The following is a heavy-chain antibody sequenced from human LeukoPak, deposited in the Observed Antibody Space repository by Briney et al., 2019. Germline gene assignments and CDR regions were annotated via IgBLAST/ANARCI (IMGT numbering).Heavy chain of an antibody. J-gene: IGHJ3*02. Sequence: GGSLRLSCAASGFTFSSYGMHWVRQAPGKGLEWVAVISYDGSNKYYADSVKGRFTISRDNSKNRLYLQMNSLRAEDTAVYYCAYSGSYTEAFDIWGQGTMVTVSS. CDR3: AYSGSYTEAFDI. CDR1: GFTFSSYG. V-gene: IGHV3-30*03. D-gene: IGHD1-26*01. CDR2: ISYDGSNK.